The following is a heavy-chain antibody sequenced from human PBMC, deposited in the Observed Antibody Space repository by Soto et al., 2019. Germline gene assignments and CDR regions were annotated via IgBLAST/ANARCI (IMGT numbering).Heavy chain of an antibody. CDR3: ARRVPYCSGGSCYFDY. CDR2: INHSGST. CDR1: GGSFSGYY. V-gene: IGHV4-34*01. Sequence: QVQLQQWGAGLLKPSETLSLTCAVYGGSFSGYYWSWIRQPPGKGLEWSGEINHSGSTNYNPSLKSRVTISVDTSKNQFSLKLSSVTAADTAVYYCARRVPYCSGGSCYFDYWGHGTLVTVSS. J-gene: IGHJ4*01. D-gene: IGHD2-15*01.